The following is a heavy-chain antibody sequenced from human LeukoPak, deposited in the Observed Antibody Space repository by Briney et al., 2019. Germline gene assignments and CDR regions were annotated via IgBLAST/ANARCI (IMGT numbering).Heavy chain of an antibody. Sequence: PGGSLRLSCAASGFTFSSYWMHWVRQAPGKGLVWVSRINSDGSSTSYADSVKGRFTISRDNSKNTLYLQMNSLRAEDTAVYYCASGLGYCSSTSCYGYNSGAFDIWGQGTMVTVSS. D-gene: IGHD2-2*01. V-gene: IGHV3-74*01. CDR2: INSDGSST. CDR3: ASGLGYCSSTSCYGYNSGAFDI. CDR1: GFTFSSYW. J-gene: IGHJ3*02.